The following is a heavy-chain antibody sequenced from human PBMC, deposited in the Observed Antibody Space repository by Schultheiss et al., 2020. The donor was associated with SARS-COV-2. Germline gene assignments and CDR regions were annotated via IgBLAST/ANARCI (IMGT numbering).Heavy chain of an antibody. D-gene: IGHD6-19*01. Sequence: GESLKISCAASGFTFSSYSMNWVRQAPGKGLEWVSSISSSSSTIYYADSVKGRFTISRDNAKNTLYLQMNSLRAEDTAVYYCARGGYSSGWHHHYYFDYWGQGTLVTVSS. V-gene: IGHV3-48*04. J-gene: IGHJ4*02. CDR3: ARGGYSSGWHHHYYFDY. CDR1: GFTFSSYS. CDR2: ISSSSSTI.